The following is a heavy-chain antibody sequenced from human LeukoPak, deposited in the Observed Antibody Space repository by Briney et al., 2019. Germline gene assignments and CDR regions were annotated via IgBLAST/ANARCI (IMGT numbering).Heavy chain of an antibody. CDR2: ISAYNGNT. J-gene: IGHJ4*02. V-gene: IGHV1-18*01. CDR3: ARDFSGYSGGWYDY. D-gene: IGHD6-19*01. CDR1: GYTFTSYG. Sequence: ASVKVSCKASGYTFTSYGISWVRQAPGQGLEWMGWISAYNGNTNYAQKLQGRVTMTTDTSTSAAYMELRSLRSDDTAVYYCARDFSGYSGGWYDYWGQGTLVTVSS.